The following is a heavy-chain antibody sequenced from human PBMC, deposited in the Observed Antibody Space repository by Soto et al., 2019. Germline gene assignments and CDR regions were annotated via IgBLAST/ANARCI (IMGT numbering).Heavy chain of an antibody. CDR3: AREDMSGTYYFDS. CDR2: VYYSGIT. CDR1: GGSVSSQTHF. D-gene: IGHD1-26*01. J-gene: IGHJ4*02. V-gene: IGHV4-61*01. Sequence: PSETLSLTCRVPGGSVSSQTHFWTWIRQAPGKGLEWIGYVYYSGITNFNPSLKSRVTISADTSNNQIFLSLTSVTAADTAVYYCAREDMSGTYYFDSWGQGTLVTVSS.